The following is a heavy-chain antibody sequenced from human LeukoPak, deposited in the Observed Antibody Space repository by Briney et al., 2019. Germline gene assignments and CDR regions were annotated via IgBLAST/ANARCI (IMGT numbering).Heavy chain of an antibody. D-gene: IGHD2-15*01. CDR2: IYTSGST. CDR3: ARDNCSGGSCYSSNGYYFDY. J-gene: IGHJ4*02. CDR1: GGSISSYY. V-gene: IGHV4-4*07. Sequence: PSETLSLTCTVSGGSISSYYWSWIRQPAGKGLEWIGRIYTSGSTNYNPSLKSRVTMSVDTSKNQFSLKLSSVTAADTAVYYCARDNCSGGSCYSSNGYYFDYWGQGTLVTV.